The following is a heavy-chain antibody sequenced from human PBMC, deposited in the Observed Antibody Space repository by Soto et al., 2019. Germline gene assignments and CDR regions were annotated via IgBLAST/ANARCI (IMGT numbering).Heavy chain of an antibody. J-gene: IGHJ3*01. CDR1: GFTLSMSA. D-gene: IGHD3-16*02. CDR3: AKDRGIIVKAGDAFDV. V-gene: IGHV3-23*01. CDR2: ISDSGDRT. Sequence: GGSLRLSCASSGFTLSMSAVNWVRQAPGKGLEWVSYISDSGDRTYYADSVKGRFTISRDRSENTVSLQMDSLRAEDTAVYYCAKDRGIIVKAGDAFDVWGQGTKVTVSS.